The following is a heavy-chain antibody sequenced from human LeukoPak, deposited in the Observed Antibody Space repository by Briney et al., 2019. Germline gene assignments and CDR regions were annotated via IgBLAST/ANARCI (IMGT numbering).Heavy chain of an antibody. D-gene: IGHD6-13*01. Sequence: GASVKVSCKASGYTFTGYDIHWVRQAPGQGLEWMGLMNPNSGGTNYAQKFQGRVTMTRDTSISTAYMELSRLTADATAVYCCARSSHSRIAAAGSDYYGMDVWGQGTTVTVSS. CDR2: MNPNSGGT. V-gene: IGHV1-2*02. CDR3: ARSSHSRIAAAGSDYYGMDV. J-gene: IGHJ6*02. CDR1: GYTFTGYD.